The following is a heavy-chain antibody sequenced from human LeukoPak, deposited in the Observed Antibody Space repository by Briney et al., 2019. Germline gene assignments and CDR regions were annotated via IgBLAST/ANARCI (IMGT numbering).Heavy chain of an antibody. D-gene: IGHD3-10*01. CDR2: IQSDGRNQ. CDR3: AKDKSMVRELDY. Sequence: GGSLRLSCTAFGFTFRSYGMHWVRQAPGKGLEWLAFIQSDGRNQYYADSVKGQFTISRDNSKNTLFLQMNNLRAEDTAVYYCAKDKSMVRELDYWGQGTLVTVSS. V-gene: IGHV3-30*02. CDR1: GFTFRSYG. J-gene: IGHJ4*02.